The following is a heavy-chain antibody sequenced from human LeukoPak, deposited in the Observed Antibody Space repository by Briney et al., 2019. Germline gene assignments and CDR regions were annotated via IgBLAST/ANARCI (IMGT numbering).Heavy chain of an antibody. CDR2: FDPEDGET. CDR3: ATDLSGYYDSSGSY. D-gene: IGHD3-22*01. CDR1: GYTLTELS. J-gene: IGHJ4*02. Sequence: ASVKVSCKVSGYTLTELSMHWVRQAPGQGLEWMGGFDPEDGETIYGQKFQCRVTMTEDTSTDTAYMERSSLRSEDTAVYYCATDLSGYYDSSGSYWGQGTLVTVSS. V-gene: IGHV1-24*01.